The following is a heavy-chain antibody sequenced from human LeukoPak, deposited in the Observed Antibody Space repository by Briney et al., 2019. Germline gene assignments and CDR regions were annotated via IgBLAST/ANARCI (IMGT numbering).Heavy chain of an antibody. D-gene: IGHD2-2*01. CDR2: IFYSGST. CDR3: ARGGLGVPAAPVDY. Sequence: SETLSLTCTVSGGSIRSYYWSWTRQPPGHGLEYIGYIFYSGSTNYNPSLKSRVTISVDTSRNQFSLRLSSVTAADTAVYYCARGGLGVPAAPVDYWGQGTLVTVSS. CDR1: GGSIRSYY. V-gene: IGHV4-59*01. J-gene: IGHJ4*02.